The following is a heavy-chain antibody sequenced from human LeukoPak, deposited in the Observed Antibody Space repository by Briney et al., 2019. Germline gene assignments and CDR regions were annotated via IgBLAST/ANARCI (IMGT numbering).Heavy chain of an antibody. CDR3: AVEYDSSGYYSDY. Sequence: RRASVKVSCKASGGTFSSYAISWVRQAPGQGLEWMGGIIPIFGTANYAQKFQGRVAITADESTSTAYMELSSLRSEDTAVYYCAVEYDSSGYYSDYWGQGTLVTVSS. D-gene: IGHD3-22*01. V-gene: IGHV1-69*13. J-gene: IGHJ4*02. CDR2: IIPIFGTA. CDR1: GGTFSSYA.